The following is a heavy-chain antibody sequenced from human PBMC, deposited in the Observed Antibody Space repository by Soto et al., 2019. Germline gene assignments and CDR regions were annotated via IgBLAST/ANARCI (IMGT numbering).Heavy chain of an antibody. CDR3: TRGLLTDFFDY. CDR2: ISYDGSNQ. CDR1: GFTFDTYA. V-gene: IGHV3-30-3*01. Sequence: VQLVESGGGVVQSGRSLRVSCAASGFTFDTYAMHWVRQAPGKGLEWVAVISYDGSNQFYAGSVKGRFTVSRDNSKNTLYLQVNSLRNDDTAVYYCTRGLLTDFFDYWGQGALVTLSS. J-gene: IGHJ4*02.